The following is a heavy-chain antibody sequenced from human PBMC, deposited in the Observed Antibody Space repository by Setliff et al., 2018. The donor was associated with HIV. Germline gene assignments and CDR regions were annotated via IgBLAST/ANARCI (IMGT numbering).Heavy chain of an antibody. D-gene: IGHD6-19*01. CDR2: INPSGGST. J-gene: IGHJ4*02. Sequence: ASVKVSCKASRSTFNSHTINWVRQAPGQGLEWMGIINPSGGSTSYAQKFQGRVTMTRDTSTSTVYMELSSLRSEDTAVYYCARVPGYSSGWYNYFDYWGQGTLVTVSS. CDR1: RSTFNSHT. V-gene: IGHV1-46*02. CDR3: ARVPGYSSGWYNYFDY.